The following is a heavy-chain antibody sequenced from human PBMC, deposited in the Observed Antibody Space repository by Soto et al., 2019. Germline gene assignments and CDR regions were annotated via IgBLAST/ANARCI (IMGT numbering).Heavy chain of an antibody. J-gene: IGHJ5*02. CDR3: VRDGTRTLRDWFDP. Sequence: KTSETLSLTCTVSGASISGFYWSWIRKSAGKGLEWIGRIYATGTTDYNPSLKSRVMMSVDTSKKQFSLKLRSVTAADTAVYYCVRDGTRTLRDWFDPWGQGISVTVSS. D-gene: IGHD1-1*01. CDR2: IYATGTT. V-gene: IGHV4-4*07. CDR1: GASISGFY.